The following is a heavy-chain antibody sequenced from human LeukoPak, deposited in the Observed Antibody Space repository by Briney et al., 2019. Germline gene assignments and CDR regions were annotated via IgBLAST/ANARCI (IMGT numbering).Heavy chain of an antibody. CDR3: ATADTYGSGSYYVGLFDY. Sequence: ASVKVPCKVSGYTLTELSMHWVRQAPGKGLEWMGGFDPEDGETIYAQKFQGRVTMTEDTSTDTAYMELSSLRSEDTAVYYCATADTYGSGSYYVGLFDYWGQGTLVTVSS. CDR2: FDPEDGET. J-gene: IGHJ4*02. V-gene: IGHV1-24*01. CDR1: GYTLTELS. D-gene: IGHD3-10*01.